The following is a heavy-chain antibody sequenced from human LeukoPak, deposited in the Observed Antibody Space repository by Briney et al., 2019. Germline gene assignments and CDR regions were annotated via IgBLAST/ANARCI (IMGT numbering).Heavy chain of an antibody. V-gene: IGHV1-2*02. CDR1: GYTFTGYY. Sequence: ASVKVSCKASGYTFTGYYRHWVRQAPGQGLEWMGWINPNSGGTNYAQKFQGRVTMTRDTSISTAYMELSRLRSDDTAVYYCAFEGGYCSSTSCYTHNWFDPWGQGTLVTVSS. CDR2: INPNSGGT. J-gene: IGHJ5*02. CDR3: AFEGGYCSSTSCYTHNWFDP. D-gene: IGHD2-2*02.